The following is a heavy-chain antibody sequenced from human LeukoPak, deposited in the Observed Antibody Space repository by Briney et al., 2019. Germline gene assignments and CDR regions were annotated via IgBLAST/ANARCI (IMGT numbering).Heavy chain of an antibody. D-gene: IGHD6-13*01. Sequence: GASVKVSCKASGYTFTSYHMHWVRQAPGQGLEIMGIINPSGGSTTYAQKFQGRVTMTRDTSTSTVYMELSSLRSEDTAVYYCAKLAAAGTAHYYFDYWGRGTLVTVSS. CDR3: AKLAAAGTAHYYFDY. CDR2: INPSGGST. CDR1: GYTFTSYH. V-gene: IGHV1-46*01. J-gene: IGHJ4*02.